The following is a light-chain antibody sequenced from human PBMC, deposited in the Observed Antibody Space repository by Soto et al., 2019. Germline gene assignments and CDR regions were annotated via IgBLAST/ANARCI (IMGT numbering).Light chain of an antibody. Sequence: QSALTQPGSVSGIAGQSITISCTGTSSDVCGYKYVSWYQQHPGKAPKLLIYDVSYRPSGVSNRFSGSKSGNTASLTISGLQPEDEADYYCSSYTNTNPRVFGGGTKVTVL. J-gene: IGLJ3*02. V-gene: IGLV2-14*01. CDR1: SSDVCGYKY. CDR2: DVS. CDR3: SSYTNTNPRV.